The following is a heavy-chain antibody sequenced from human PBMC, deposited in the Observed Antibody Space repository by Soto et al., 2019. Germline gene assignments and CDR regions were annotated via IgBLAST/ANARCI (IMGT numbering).Heavy chain of an antibody. J-gene: IGHJ4*02. V-gene: IGHV3-7*01. CDR2: IKQDGSEK. D-gene: IGHD2-15*01. CDR3: ARGPEIGYCSGGSCYGDY. CDR1: GFTFSSYW. Sequence: GGSLRLSCAASGFTFSSYWMSWVRQAPGKGLEWVANIKQDGSEKYYVDSVKGRFTISRDNAKNSRYLQMNSLRAEDTAVYYCARGPEIGYCSGGSCYGDYWGQGTLVTVSS.